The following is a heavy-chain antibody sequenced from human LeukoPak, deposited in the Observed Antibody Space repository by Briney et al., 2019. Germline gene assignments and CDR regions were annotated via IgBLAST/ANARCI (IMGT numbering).Heavy chain of an antibody. J-gene: IGHJ4*02. CDR2: IYYTGIT. Sequence: KPSQTLSLTCTVSGGSISSGGYYWSWIRQHPGKGLEWIGYIYYTGITYYNPSLKSRVTISVDTSKNQFSLRSNSVTAADTAIYYCASPGITTFDYWGQGTLVTVSS. V-gene: IGHV4-31*03. CDR3: ASPGITTFDY. D-gene: IGHD3-22*01. CDR1: GGSISSGGYY.